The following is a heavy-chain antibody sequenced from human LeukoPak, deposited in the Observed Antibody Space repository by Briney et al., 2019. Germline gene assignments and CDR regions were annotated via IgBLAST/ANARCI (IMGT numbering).Heavy chain of an antibody. CDR3: ARGSHDSSGYYFGFHLDY. CDR1: GFTVSSNY. J-gene: IGHJ4*02. V-gene: IGHV3-53*01. Sequence: PGGSLRLSCAASGFTVSSNYMSWVRQAPGKGLEWVSVIYSGGSTYYADSVKGRFTISRDNSKNTLYLQMNSLRAEDTAVYYCARGSHDSSGYYFGFHLDYWGQGTLVTVSS. CDR2: IYSGGST. D-gene: IGHD3-22*01.